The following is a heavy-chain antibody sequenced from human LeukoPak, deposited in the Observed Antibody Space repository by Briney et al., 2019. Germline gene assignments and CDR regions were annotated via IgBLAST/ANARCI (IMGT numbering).Heavy chain of an antibody. D-gene: IGHD2-21*02. CDR3: TSWGDTTAEYFQR. V-gene: IGHV3-7*01. J-gene: IGHJ1*01. Sequence: GGSLRLSCVVSGFTFNRCWMNWVRQAPGRGLEWVAHINPDGRDTYYVDSVKGRFTVSRGNAQNSMYLQMNSLRVEDTAVYYCTSWGDTTAEYFQRWGQGTLVTVSS. CDR1: GFTFNRCW. CDR2: INPDGRDT.